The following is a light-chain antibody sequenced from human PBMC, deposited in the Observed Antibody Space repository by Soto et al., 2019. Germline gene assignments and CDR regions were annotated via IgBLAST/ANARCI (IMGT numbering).Light chain of an antibody. V-gene: IGLV2-8*01. Sequence: QSVLTQSPSASGSPGQSVTISCTGTSSDVGNYKYVSWYQQHPGKAPKLMIYEVSRRPSGVPDRVSGSKSGNTASLTVSGLQVEDEGDYYCSSYAGSNLWVFGGGTTLTVL. CDR1: SSDVGNYKY. CDR2: EVS. J-gene: IGLJ3*02. CDR3: SSYAGSNLWV.